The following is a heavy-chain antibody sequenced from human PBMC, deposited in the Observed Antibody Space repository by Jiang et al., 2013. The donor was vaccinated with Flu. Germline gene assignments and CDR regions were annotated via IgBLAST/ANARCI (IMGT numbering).Heavy chain of an antibody. D-gene: IGHD2-2*01. CDR2: IYYSGST. J-gene: IGHJ6*02. Sequence: TLSLTCTVSGGSISSGGYLLELDPPAPRKGLEWIGYIYYSGSTYYNPSLKSRVTISVDTSKNQFSLKLSSVTAADTAVYYCASESRGSTSRDEDYYYYGMDVWGQGTTVTVSS. CDR1: GGSISSGGYL. V-gene: IGHV4-31*03. CDR3: ASESRGSTSRDEDYYYYGMDV.